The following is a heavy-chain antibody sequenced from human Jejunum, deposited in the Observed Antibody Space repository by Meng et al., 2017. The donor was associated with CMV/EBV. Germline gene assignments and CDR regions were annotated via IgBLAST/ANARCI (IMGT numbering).Heavy chain of an antibody. J-gene: IGHJ4*02. D-gene: IGHD1-26*01. CDR1: GFPVNSIY. CDR3: AKGEGRPHYYFDY. Sequence: VSGFPVNSIYLSWVRQAPGTCLEWVSTLYTGGSSFYRDSVEGRFVISRDTSKNTLYLQMNSLRPEDTAIYYCAKGEGRPHYYFDYWGQGTLVTVSS. V-gene: IGHV3-53*01. CDR2: LYTGGSS.